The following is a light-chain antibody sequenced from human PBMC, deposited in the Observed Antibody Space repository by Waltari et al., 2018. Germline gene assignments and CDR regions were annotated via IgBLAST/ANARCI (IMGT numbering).Light chain of an antibody. CDR2: TVS. CDR3: MQATYWPWT. V-gene: IGKV2-30*01. J-gene: IGKJ1*01. Sequence: DAVMTQSPLSLPVTLGQPASISCRSSQSLMSSDGNTYLSWFQQRPGQSPRRLIYTVSNRDSGVPDRFSGSGSGTDFTLKISRVEAEDVGVYYCMQATYWPWTFGQGTKVEIK. CDR1: QSLMSSDGNTY.